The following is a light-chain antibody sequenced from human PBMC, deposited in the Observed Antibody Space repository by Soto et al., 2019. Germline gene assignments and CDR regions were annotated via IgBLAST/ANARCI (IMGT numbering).Light chain of an antibody. Sequence: EIVLTQSPGTLSLSPGERATLSCRASQSVSSSYLAWYQQKPGQAPRLLIYGASSRATGIPDRFSGSGSGTEFTLTISRLEPEEFAVYYCQQYGSSPFTFGPGTKVDIK. J-gene: IGKJ3*01. CDR2: GAS. CDR3: QQYGSSPFT. V-gene: IGKV3-20*01. CDR1: QSVSSSY.